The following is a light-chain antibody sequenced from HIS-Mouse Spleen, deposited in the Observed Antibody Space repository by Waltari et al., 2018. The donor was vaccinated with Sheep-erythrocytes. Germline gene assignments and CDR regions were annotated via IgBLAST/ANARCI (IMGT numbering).Light chain of an antibody. J-gene: IGLJ1*01. V-gene: IGLV2-11*01. Sequence: QSALTQPRSVSGSPGQSVTIPCTGTSSDVGGYNYVSWYQQHPGKAPKIMIYDVSKRPSGVPDRFSGSKSGNTASLTISGLQAEDEADYYCCSYAGSYNHVFATGTKVTVL. CDR3: CSYAGSYNHV. CDR1: SSDVGGYNY. CDR2: DVS.